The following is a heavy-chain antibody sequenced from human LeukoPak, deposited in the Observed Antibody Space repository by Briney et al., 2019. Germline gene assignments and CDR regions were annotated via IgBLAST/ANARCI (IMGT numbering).Heavy chain of an antibody. CDR2: INGTGDNT. Sequence: PGGSLTLSCAASGFTFSGFAMSWVRRTPAKGLEWVSGINGTGDNTLSADSVKGRFTISRDNSKNTLYLEMNRLRAEETAIYYCAKMKGHPLPKSYMDVWGQGNTVTVSS. CDR1: GFTFSGFA. CDR3: AKMKGHPLPKSYMDV. V-gene: IGHV3-23*01. J-gene: IGHJ6*01.